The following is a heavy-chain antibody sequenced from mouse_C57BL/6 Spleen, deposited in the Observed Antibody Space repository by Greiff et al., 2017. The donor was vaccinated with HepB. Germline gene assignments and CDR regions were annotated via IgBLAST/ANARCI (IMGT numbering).Heavy chain of an antibody. CDR3: ARHQGHYGYDFYHAMDY. CDR1: GFSLTSYG. Sequence: QVQLKESGPGLVAPSQSLSITCTVSGFSLTSYGVHWVRQPPGKGLEWLVVIWSDGSTTYNSALKSRLSISKDNSKSQVFLKMNSLQTDDTAMYYCARHQGHYGYDFYHAMDYWGQGTSVTVSS. J-gene: IGHJ4*01. CDR2: IWSDGST. V-gene: IGHV2-6-1*01. D-gene: IGHD2-2*01.